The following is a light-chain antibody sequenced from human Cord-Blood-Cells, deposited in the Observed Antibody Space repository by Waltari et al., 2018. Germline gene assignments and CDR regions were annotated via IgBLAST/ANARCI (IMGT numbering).Light chain of an antibody. CDR3: CSYAGSYTFVV. CDR1: SSDVAGYNY. CDR2: DVS. V-gene: IGLV2-11*01. J-gene: IGLJ2*01. Sequence: QSALTPPRSVSGSPGPSVTIPCTGTSSDVAGYNYVSWYQQHPGKAPKLIIYDVSKRPSGVPDRFSGSKSGNTASLTISGLQAEDEADYYCCSYAGSYTFVVFGGGTKLTVL.